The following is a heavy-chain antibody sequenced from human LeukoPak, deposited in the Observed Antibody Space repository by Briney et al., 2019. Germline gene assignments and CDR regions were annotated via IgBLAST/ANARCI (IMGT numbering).Heavy chain of an antibody. CDR3: ARGRPHGNDY. CDR1: GFTFSSYA. CDR2: ISGSGDNT. V-gene: IGHV3-23*01. D-gene: IGHD4-23*01. J-gene: IGHJ4*02. Sequence: GGSLRLSCAASGFTFSSYAMSWVCQAPGKGLEWVSGISGSGDNTYYADSVKGRFSISRDNAKNTLYLQMNSLRVEDTAVYYCARGRPHGNDYWGQGTLVTVSS.